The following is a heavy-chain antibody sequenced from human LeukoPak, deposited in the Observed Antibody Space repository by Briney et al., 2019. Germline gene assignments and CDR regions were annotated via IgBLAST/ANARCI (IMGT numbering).Heavy chain of an antibody. J-gene: IGHJ6*03. CDR1: GFTLSSYG. Sequence: AGSLSLSCAASGFTLSSYGIHWVRQAPGKVLEWVAFIRYDGSNKYSADSMKRRFTHTRDNSKNTLYLQMNSLRAEDTAVYYCAKDRDHYMDVWRKGTTVTVSS. V-gene: IGHV3-30*02. D-gene: IGHD2-21*01. CDR3: AKDRDHYMDV. CDR2: IRYDGSNK.